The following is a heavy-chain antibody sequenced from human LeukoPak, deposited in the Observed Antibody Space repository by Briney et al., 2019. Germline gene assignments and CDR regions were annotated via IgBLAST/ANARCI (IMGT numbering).Heavy chain of an antibody. CDR1: GGAISSYY. V-gene: IGHV4-4*07. CDR3: ARDGGSSSSGDWFDP. CDR2: IYTSGST. J-gene: IGHJ5*02. D-gene: IGHD6-6*01. Sequence: SETLSLTCTVSGGAISSYYWSWIRQPAGKGLEWVGRIYTSGSTNYNPSLKSRVTISVDKSKNQFSLKLSSGTAADTAVYYCARDGGSSSSGDWFDPWGEGTLVTVSS.